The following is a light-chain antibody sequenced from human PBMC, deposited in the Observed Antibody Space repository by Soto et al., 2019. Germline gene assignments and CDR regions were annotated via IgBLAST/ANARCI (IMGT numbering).Light chain of an antibody. CDR1: QTGRNN. J-gene: IGKJ1*01. CDR3: QQYNNWPWP. Sequence: VLPQSPGTLSLSPGERATLSCRASQTGRNNYLAWYQQKPGQAPRLLIYGASSRVTGFPARFSGSGSGTDFTLTISSLQSDDFAVYYCQQYNNWPWPFGQGTKVDIK. V-gene: IGKV3-15*01. CDR2: GAS.